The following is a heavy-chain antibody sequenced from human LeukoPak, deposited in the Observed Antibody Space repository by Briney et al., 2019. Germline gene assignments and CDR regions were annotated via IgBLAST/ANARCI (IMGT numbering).Heavy chain of an antibody. D-gene: IGHD3-22*01. CDR2: IYYSGST. CDR3: ARHAGGYYDSSNWFDP. V-gene: IGHV4-39*01. Sequence: SETLSLTCTVSGGSISSRSYYWGWNRQPPGTGLEWIGSIYYSGSTYYNPSLKSRVTISVDTSKNQFSLKLSSVTAADTAVYYCARHAGGYYDSSNWFDPWGQGTLVTVSS. J-gene: IGHJ5*02. CDR1: GGSISSRSYY.